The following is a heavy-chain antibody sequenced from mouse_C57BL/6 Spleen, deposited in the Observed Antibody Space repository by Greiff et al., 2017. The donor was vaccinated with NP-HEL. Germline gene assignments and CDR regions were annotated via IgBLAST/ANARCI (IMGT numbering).Heavy chain of an antibody. CDR3: ARYGIYYGSSEYFDV. D-gene: IGHD1-1*01. J-gene: IGHJ1*03. V-gene: IGHV1-50*01. CDR2: IDPSDSYT. CDR1: GYTFTSYW. Sequence: QVQLKQPGAELVKPGASVKLSCKASGYTFTSYWMQWVKQRPGQGLEWIGEIDPSDSYTNYNQKFKGKATLTVDTSSSTAYMQLSSLTSEDSAVYYCARYGIYYGSSEYFDVWGTGTTVTVSS.